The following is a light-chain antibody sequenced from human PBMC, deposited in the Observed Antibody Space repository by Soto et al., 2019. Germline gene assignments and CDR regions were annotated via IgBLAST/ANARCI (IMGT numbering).Light chain of an antibody. CDR3: NAYTSSSTDV. CDR2: EVS. CDR1: SSDVGSYNR. J-gene: IGLJ1*01. V-gene: IGLV2-18*02. Sequence: QSVLTQPPSVSGSPGQSVTISCTGTSSDVGSYNRVSWYQQHPGTAPKLMIYEVSNRPSGVPDRFSGSKSGNTASLTISGLQAEDEDDYYCNAYTSSSTDVFGTGTKLTVL.